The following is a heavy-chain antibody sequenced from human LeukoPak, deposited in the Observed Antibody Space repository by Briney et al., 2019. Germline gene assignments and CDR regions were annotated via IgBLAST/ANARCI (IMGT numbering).Heavy chain of an antibody. Sequence: ASVKVSCKASGYTFTSYGINWVRQATGQGLEWMGWMNPNSGNTGYAQKFQGRVTMTRNTSIGTAYMELRSLRSEDTAVYYCASLVGSSSGGFDYWGQGTLVTVSS. V-gene: IGHV1-8*01. CDR1: GYTFTSYG. J-gene: IGHJ4*02. CDR2: MNPNSGNT. D-gene: IGHD6-19*01. CDR3: ASLVGSSSGGFDY.